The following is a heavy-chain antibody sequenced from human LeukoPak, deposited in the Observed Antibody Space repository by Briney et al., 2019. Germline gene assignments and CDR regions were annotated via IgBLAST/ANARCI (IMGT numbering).Heavy chain of an antibody. V-gene: IGHV1-46*01. D-gene: IGHD2-2*01. Sequence: ASVKVSCKASGYTFTSYYMHWVRQAPGQGLEWMGIINPSGGSTSYAQKFQGRVTMTRDMSTRTDYMELSSLRYEDTAVYYCARDVSSTSSWWFDPWGQGTLVIVSP. CDR1: GYTFTSYY. J-gene: IGHJ5*02. CDR3: ARDVSSTSSWWFDP. CDR2: INPSGGST.